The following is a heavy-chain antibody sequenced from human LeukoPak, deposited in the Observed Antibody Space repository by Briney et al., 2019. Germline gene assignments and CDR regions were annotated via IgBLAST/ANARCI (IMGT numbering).Heavy chain of an antibody. J-gene: IGHJ5*02. CDR2: INHSGST. CDR1: GGSFSGYY. CDR3: ARRADVLRYFDWFNWFDP. Sequence: SETLSLTCAVYGGSFSGYYWSWIRQPPGKGLEWIGEINHSGSTNYNPSLKSRVTISVDTSKNQFSLKLSSVTAADTAVYYCARRADVLRYFDWFNWFDPWGQGTLVTVSS. D-gene: IGHD3-9*01. V-gene: IGHV4-34*01.